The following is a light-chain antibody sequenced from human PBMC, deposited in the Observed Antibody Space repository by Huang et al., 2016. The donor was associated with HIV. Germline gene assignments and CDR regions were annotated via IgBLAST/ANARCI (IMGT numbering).Light chain of an antibody. Sequence: DIQITQSPSSLSASVGDRVIITCRESQNINRYLNWYQQQPGKAPKLLISGASKLQSGVPSSFSGSGSGTHFTLAISSLSPEDSATYYCQQSAVTPRTFGQGTKLEI. V-gene: IGKV1-39*01. J-gene: IGKJ2*01. CDR3: QQSAVTPRT. CDR1: QNINRY. CDR2: GAS.